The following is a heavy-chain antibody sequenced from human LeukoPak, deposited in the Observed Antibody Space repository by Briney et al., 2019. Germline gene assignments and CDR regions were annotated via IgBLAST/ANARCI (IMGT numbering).Heavy chain of an antibody. D-gene: IGHD3-22*01. J-gene: IGHJ5*02. CDR3: ARAVLGYDSSGYTWFDP. CDR2: ISAYNGNT. CDR1: GYTFTSYG. V-gene: IGHV1-18*01. Sequence: ASVKVSCKASGYTFTSYGISWVGQAAGQGLEWMGWISAYNGNTNYAQKLQGRVTMTTDTSTSTAYMELRSLRSDDTAVYYCARAVLGYDSSGYTWFDPWGQGTLVTVSS.